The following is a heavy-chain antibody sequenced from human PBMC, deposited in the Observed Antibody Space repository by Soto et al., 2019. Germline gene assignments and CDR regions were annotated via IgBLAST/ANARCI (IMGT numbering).Heavy chain of an antibody. V-gene: IGHV4-31*03. CDR2: IHYSGGATYSP. CDR1: GASIISDGYY. Sequence: KTSETLSLTCTVSGASIISDGYYWTWIRQHPGKGLEWLGYIHYSGGATYSPSYNPSLKSRIAISVDTSKRLFSLKLTSVSAADTAVYYCARVPTYYADSIGYQPFQPWGKGTLVIVSS. D-gene: IGHD5-18*01. CDR3: ARVPTYYADSIGYQPFQP. J-gene: IGHJ5*02.